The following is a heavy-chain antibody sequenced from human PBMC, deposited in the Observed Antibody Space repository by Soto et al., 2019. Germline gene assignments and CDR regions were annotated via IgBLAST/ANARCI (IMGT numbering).Heavy chain of an antibody. J-gene: IGHJ4*02. D-gene: IGHD4-17*01. CDR3: ASSTTVTTPRPYFDY. CDR2: IKQDGSEK. Sequence: PVGSLRLSCAASGFTFSSYWMSWVRQAPGKGLEWVANIKQDGSEKYYVDSVKGRFTISRDNAKNSLYLQMNSLRAEDTAVYYCASSTTVTTPRPYFDYWGQGTLVTVSS. V-gene: IGHV3-7*01. CDR1: GFTFSSYW.